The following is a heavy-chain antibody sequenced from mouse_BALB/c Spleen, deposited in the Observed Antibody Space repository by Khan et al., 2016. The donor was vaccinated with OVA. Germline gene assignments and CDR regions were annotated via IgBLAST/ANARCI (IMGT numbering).Heavy chain of an antibody. CDR1: GYRFTDYV. CDR2: IYPGSGSP. Sequence: QIQLVQSGPELVQPGASVKMSCKASGYRFTDYVIIWVKQRTGQGLEWIGEIYPGSGSPYYNEKFKGKATLTADKSSYTAYMQLSSLTSADSAVYFCASGGYGSFAYWGQGTLVTVSA. J-gene: IGHJ3*01. CDR3: ASGGYGSFAY. V-gene: IGHV1-77*01. D-gene: IGHD1-1*01.